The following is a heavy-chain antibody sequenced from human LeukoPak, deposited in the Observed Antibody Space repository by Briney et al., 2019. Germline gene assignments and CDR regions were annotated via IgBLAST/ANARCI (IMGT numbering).Heavy chain of an antibody. CDR3: AKAPRTRIAVAGYYFDY. J-gene: IGHJ4*02. CDR1: GFTFSSYA. Sequence: GGSLRLSCAASGFTFSSYAMSWVRQAPGKGLEWVSAISGSGGSTYYADSVKGRFTISRDNSKNTLYLQMNSLRAEDTAVYYCAKAPRTRIAVAGYYFDYWGQGTLVTVSS. CDR2: ISGSGGST. V-gene: IGHV3-23*01. D-gene: IGHD6-19*01.